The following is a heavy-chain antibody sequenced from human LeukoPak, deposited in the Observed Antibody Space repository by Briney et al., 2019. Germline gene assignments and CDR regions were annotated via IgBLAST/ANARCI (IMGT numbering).Heavy chain of an antibody. CDR1: GFTFSAYT. V-gene: IGHV3-15*01. CDR2: IKTKTDDEEI. J-gene: IGHJ4*02. CDR3: STSDAAMINYFDY. D-gene: IGHD5-18*01. Sequence: GGSLRLSCSASGFTFSAYTMNWVRQAPGQGLEWVGRIKTKTDDEEIDYAAPVKGRFTISRDDSKNTLYLQMNSLRTEDTAVYYCSTSDAAMINYFDYWGQGTLVTVSS.